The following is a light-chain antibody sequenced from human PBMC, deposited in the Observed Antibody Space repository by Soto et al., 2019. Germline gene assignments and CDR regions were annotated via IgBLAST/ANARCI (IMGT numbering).Light chain of an antibody. CDR3: QQYNMLYT. V-gene: IGKV1-5*03. J-gene: IGKJ2*01. CDR1: QFIDKW. CDR2: KAA. Sequence: DIRIKHTVSTGSVYLGDSVNVTCRASQFIDKWLAWYQQKPWKAPRLLIYKAATLQSGVPSRFNGSGSGTEFSLTFSSLQPDDSATYNSQQYNMLYTSWQGTK.